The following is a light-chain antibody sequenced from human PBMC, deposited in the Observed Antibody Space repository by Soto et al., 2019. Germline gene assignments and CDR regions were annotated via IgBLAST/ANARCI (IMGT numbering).Light chain of an antibody. Sequence: EIVLTQSPGTLSLSPGERATLSCRASQSVSSSYLAWYQQKPGQAPRLLIYGASSRATGIPDRFSGSGSGTDFTLPISRLQPEDFAVYYCQQHGSPSVLGQGTKVEL. CDR1: QSVSSSY. V-gene: IGKV3-20*01. J-gene: IGKJ1*01. CDR3: QQHGSPSV. CDR2: GAS.